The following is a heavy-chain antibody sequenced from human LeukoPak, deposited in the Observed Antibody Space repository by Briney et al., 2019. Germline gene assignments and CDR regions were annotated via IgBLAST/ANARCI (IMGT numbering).Heavy chain of an antibody. J-gene: IGHJ4*02. Sequence: SGTLSLTCAVSGGSISSSNWWSWVRQPPGKGLEWIGEIYHSGSTNYNPSLKSRVTISVDKSKNQFSLKLSSVTAADTAVYYCARLDLASYYDSSGYLDYWGQGTLVTVSS. CDR1: GGSISSSNW. D-gene: IGHD3-22*01. V-gene: IGHV4-4*02. CDR3: ARLDLASYYDSSGYLDY. CDR2: IYHSGST.